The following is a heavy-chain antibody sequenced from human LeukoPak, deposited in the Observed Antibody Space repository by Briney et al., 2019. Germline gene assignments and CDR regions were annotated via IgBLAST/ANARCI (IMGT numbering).Heavy chain of an antibody. Sequence: SETLSLTCTVSGGSISSGGYYWSWIRQPPGKGLEWIGYIYHSGSTYYNPPLKSRVTISVDRSKNQFSLKLSSVTAADTAVYYCARHYYDSSGYIVFDLWGRGTLVTVSS. CDR3: ARHYYDSSGYIVFDL. D-gene: IGHD3-22*01. CDR1: GGSISSGGYY. J-gene: IGHJ2*01. V-gene: IGHV4-30-2*01. CDR2: IYHSGST.